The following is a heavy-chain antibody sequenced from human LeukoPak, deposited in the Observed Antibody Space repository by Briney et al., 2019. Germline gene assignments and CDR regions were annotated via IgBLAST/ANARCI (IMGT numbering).Heavy chain of an antibody. J-gene: IGHJ4*02. V-gene: IGHV3-21*01. CDR2: ISSSSSYI. D-gene: IGHD6-19*01. CDR1: GFTFSSYS. Sequence: RSGGSLRLSCAASGFTFSSYSMNWVRQAPGKGLEWVSSISSSSSYIYYADSVKGRFTISRDNAKNSLYLQMNSLGAEDTAVYYCAREDERGQWLVPYDYWGQGTLVTVSS. CDR3: AREDERGQWLVPYDY.